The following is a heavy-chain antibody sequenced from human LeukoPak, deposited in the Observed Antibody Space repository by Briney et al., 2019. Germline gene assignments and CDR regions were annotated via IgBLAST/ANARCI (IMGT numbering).Heavy chain of an antibody. CDR1: GYTFTGYH. Sequence: SVKVSCKASGYTFTGYHIHWVRQAPGQGLEWMGGIIPIFGTANYAQKFQGRVTITADKSTSTAYMELSSLRSEDTAVYYCARASGYYTGFDYWGQGTLVTVSS. J-gene: IGHJ4*02. V-gene: IGHV1-69*06. CDR2: IIPIFGTA. D-gene: IGHD3-3*01. CDR3: ARASGYYTGFDY.